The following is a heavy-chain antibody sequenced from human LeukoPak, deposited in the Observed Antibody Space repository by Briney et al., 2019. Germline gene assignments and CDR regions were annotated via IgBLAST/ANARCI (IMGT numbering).Heavy chain of an antibody. Sequence: ASVKVSCKASGYTFTSYGISWVRQAPGQGLEWMGWISAYNGNTNYAQKLQGRVTMTTDTSTSTAYMELRSLRSDDTAVYYCARSGVRGYYGIQTVDYWGQGTLVTVSS. D-gene: IGHD4-17*01. V-gene: IGHV1-18*01. CDR1: GYTFTSYG. CDR3: ARSGVRGYYGIQTVDY. CDR2: ISAYNGNT. J-gene: IGHJ4*02.